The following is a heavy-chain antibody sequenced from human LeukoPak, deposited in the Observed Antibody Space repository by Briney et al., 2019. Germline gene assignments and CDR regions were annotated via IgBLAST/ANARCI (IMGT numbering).Heavy chain of an antibody. CDR1: GFTFSTYS. D-gene: IGHD6-13*01. CDR2: ISGSGTTT. J-gene: IGHJ4*02. Sequence: GGSLRLSRAASGFTFSTYSMSWVRQAPGKGLDWVSAISGSGTTTYYADSVKGRFTISRDISKNTLYLQMNSLRAEDTAVYYCAKPLSAASGTDFHYWGQGTLVTVSS. V-gene: IGHV3-23*01. CDR3: AKPLSAASGTDFHY.